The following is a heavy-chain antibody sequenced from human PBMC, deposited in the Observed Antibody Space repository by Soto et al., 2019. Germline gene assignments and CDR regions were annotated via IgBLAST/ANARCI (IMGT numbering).Heavy chain of an antibody. CDR3: ARAPRNYFDY. J-gene: IGHJ4*02. V-gene: IGHV3-48*02. CDR1: GFTFSGYS. CDR2: ISSSRSTI. Sequence: GGSLRLSCTASGFTFSGYSMNWVRQAPGKGLEWVSYISSSRSTIYYADSVKGRFTISRDNAKNLLFLQMNSLRDEDTAVYYCARAPRNYFDYWGQGTLVTVSS.